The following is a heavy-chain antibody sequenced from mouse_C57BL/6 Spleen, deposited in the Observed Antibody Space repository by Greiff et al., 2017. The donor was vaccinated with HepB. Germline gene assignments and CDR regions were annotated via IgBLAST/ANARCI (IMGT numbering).Heavy chain of an antibody. V-gene: IGHV1-61*01. D-gene: IGHD1-2*01. CDR1: GYTFTSYW. Sequence: QVQLKQPGAELVRPGSSVKLSCKASGYTFTSYWMDWVKQRPGQGLEWIGNIYPSDSETHYNQKFKDKATLTVDKSSSTAYMQLSSLTSEDSAVYYCAREGVLRRYYAMDYWGQGTSVTVSS. J-gene: IGHJ4*01. CDR3: AREGVLRRYYAMDY. CDR2: IYPSDSET.